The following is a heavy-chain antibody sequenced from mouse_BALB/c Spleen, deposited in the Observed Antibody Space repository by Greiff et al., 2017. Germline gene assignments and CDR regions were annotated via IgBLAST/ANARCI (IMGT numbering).Heavy chain of an antibody. Sequence: QVLLQQSGAELVRPGTSVTVSCKASGYAFTNYLIEWVKQRPGQGLEWIGVINPGSGGTNYNEKFKGKATLTADKSSSTAYMQLSSLTSDDSAVYFCALYDYDGGFAYWGQGTLVTVSA. J-gene: IGHJ3*01. CDR2: INPGSGGT. CDR3: ALYDYDGGFAY. CDR1: GYAFTNYL. D-gene: IGHD2-4*01. V-gene: IGHV1-54*01.